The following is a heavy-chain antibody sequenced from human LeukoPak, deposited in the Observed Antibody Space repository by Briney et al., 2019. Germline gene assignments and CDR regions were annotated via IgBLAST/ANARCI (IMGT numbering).Heavy chain of an antibody. CDR2: INPKNGDT. CDR3: ARDGRLRNGYDNFYI. V-gene: IGHV1-2*02. CDR1: GYTFSGFY. Sequence: GASVKVSCKASGYTFSGFYINWVRQAPGQGLEWMGWINPKNGDTHYAQDFLGRVTMTRDTSISTVYMELSRLTSDDTAVYYCARDGRLRNGYDNFYIWGQGTLVTVSS. D-gene: IGHD5-18*01. J-gene: IGHJ4*02.